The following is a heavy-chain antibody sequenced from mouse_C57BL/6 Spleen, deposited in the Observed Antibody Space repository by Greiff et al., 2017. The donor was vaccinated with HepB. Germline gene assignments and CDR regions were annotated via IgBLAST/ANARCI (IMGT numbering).Heavy chain of an antibody. J-gene: IGHJ2*01. CDR1: GYSFTGYY. Sequence: VQLQQSGPELVKPGASVKISCKASGYSFTGYYMHWVKQSSEKSLEWIGEINPSTGGTSYNQKFKGKATLTVDKSSSTAYMQLKSLTSEDSAVYYCARPSGSSYDFDYWGQGTTLTVSS. V-gene: IGHV1-43*01. D-gene: IGHD1-1*01. CDR3: ARPSGSSYDFDY. CDR2: INPSTGGT.